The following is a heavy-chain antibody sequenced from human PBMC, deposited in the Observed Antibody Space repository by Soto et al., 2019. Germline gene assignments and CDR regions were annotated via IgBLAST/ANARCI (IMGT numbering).Heavy chain of an antibody. Sequence: ASVKVSCKASGYTFTGYYMHWVRQAPGQGLEWMGWINPNSGGTNYAQKFQGRVTMTRDTSISTAYMELSRLRSDDTAVYYCASYYYGSGSYRDYWGQGTLVTVSS. J-gene: IGHJ4*02. CDR2: INPNSGGT. V-gene: IGHV1-2*02. CDR3: ASYYYGSGSYRDY. D-gene: IGHD3-10*01. CDR1: GYTFTGYY.